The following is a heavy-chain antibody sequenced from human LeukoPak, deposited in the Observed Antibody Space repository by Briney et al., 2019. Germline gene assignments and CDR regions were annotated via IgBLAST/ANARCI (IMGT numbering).Heavy chain of an antibody. V-gene: IGHV4-59*08. Sequence: SETLSLTCTVSSGSISRYYWSWIRQPPGKGLELIGYIYYSGSTNCNPSLKSRVTISVDTSKNQFSLKLNSVTAADTAVYYCARLYGDLFDIWGQGTMVTVSS. D-gene: IGHD3-10*01. CDR1: SGSISRYY. CDR2: IYYSGST. CDR3: ARLYGDLFDI. J-gene: IGHJ3*02.